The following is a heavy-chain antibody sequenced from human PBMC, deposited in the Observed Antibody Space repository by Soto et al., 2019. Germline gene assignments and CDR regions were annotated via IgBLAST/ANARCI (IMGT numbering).Heavy chain of an antibody. CDR1: GLPFNINSYF. D-gene: IGHD1-26*01. Sequence: ASETLSLTCPVSGLPFNINSYFWYLAWIRQPPGKGLEWIGSIDNGGNTHYNAPLKSRVIISADTSKNQFSLSLNSVTAADTAVYYCVKRSLLMAPTWGQGIQVTVSA. CDR3: VKRSLLMAPT. V-gene: IGHV4-39*01. CDR2: IDNGGNT. J-gene: IGHJ4*02.